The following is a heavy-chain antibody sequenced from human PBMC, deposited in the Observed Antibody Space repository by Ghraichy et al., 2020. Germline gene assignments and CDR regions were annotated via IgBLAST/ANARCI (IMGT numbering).Heavy chain of an antibody. D-gene: IGHD4-11*01. Sequence: GGSLRLSCAASGFTFTNYYMTWVRQAPWKGLEWVANIKADGSDKFYLDSVKGRFTISRDNAKNSLYLQMNSLRAEDTAVYYCAREGEMTTVTTGFDYWGQGTLVTV. CDR1: GFTFTNYY. CDR2: IKADGSDK. J-gene: IGHJ4*02. CDR3: AREGEMTTVTTGFDY. V-gene: IGHV3-7*03.